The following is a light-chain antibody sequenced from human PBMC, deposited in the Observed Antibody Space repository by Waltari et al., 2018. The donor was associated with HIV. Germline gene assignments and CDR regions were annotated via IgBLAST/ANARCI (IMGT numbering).Light chain of an antibody. CDR2: EVN. V-gene: IGLV2-11*01. CDR1: SSDIGYFDY. J-gene: IGLJ1*01. CDR3: CSYAGAYTYV. Sequence: QSALTQPRSVSGSPGQSVTISCTGTSSDIGYFDYVSWYQQFPGKAPKAIIYEVNQRPSGVPDRFTGSKSGITASLTISGLQGEDEADYYCCSYAGAYTYVFGTGTKVTVL.